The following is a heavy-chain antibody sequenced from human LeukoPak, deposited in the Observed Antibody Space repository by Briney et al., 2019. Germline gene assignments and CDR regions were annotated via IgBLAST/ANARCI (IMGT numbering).Heavy chain of an antibody. J-gene: IGHJ3*02. CDR1: GFTFSNYY. Sequence: NPGGSLRLSCAASGFTFSNYYMSWIRQAPGKGLEWVSYISSSGGTIYYADSVKGRFTISRDNAKNSLYLQMNGLRDEDTAVYYCARDFYGDWAFDIWGQGTMVTVSS. D-gene: IGHD4-17*01. CDR2: ISSSGGTI. V-gene: IGHV3-11*04. CDR3: ARDFYGDWAFDI.